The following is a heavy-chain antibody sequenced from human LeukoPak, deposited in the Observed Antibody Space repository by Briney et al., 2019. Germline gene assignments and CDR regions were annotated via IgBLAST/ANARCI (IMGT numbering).Heavy chain of an antibody. CDR1: GFTFRTYG. J-gene: IGHJ6*02. V-gene: IGHV3-21*01. CDR2: ISTSSSYI. Sequence: GGSLRLSCAASGFTFRTYGMNWVRQAPGKGLEWVSSISTSSSYIYHADSVKGRFTISRDNAKNSLYLQMNSLRAEDTAVYYCARDPGDGSGSYYYYGMDVWGQGTTVTVSS. D-gene: IGHD3-10*01. CDR3: ARDPGDGSGSYYYYGMDV.